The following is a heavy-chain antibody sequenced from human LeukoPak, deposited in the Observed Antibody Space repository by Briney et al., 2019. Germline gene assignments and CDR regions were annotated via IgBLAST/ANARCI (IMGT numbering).Heavy chain of an antibody. Sequence: GGSLRLSCAASGFTFSSYAMSWVRQVPGKGLEWVSAISGSGDITYYSDSVKGRFTISRDNSKNTLYLQMSSLGVEDTAVYYCARHQATVTTLRPMPFDIWGQGTMVTVSS. J-gene: IGHJ3*02. V-gene: IGHV3-23*01. CDR1: GFTFSSYA. D-gene: IGHD4-17*01. CDR3: ARHQATVTTLRPMPFDI. CDR2: ISGSGDIT.